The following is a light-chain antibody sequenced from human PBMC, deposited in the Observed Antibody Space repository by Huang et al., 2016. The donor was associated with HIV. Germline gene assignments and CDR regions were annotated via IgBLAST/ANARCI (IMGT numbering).Light chain of an antibody. Sequence: VVMTQSPATLSLSVGERATLSCRASHHISNNLAWYQQRPGQAPRLLIYGASTRATGIPDRFTGSGSGTNFTLVISKLRSEDFAIYYCQQYNNWRTFGQGTKVEMK. J-gene: IGKJ1*01. CDR2: GAS. CDR1: HHISNN. V-gene: IGKV3-15*01. CDR3: QQYNNWRT.